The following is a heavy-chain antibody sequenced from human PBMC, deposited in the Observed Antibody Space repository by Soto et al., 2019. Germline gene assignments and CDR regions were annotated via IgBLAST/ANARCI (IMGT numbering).Heavy chain of an antibody. CDR1: GIVFSDY. J-gene: IGHJ5*02. CDR3: ARLPFPWGWFDP. Sequence: QVQLAESGGGLVKPGGSLRLSCAASGIVFSDYMSWVHQAPGKGLEWLSYISGSGRTIYSADSVKGRFTISRDNATNSLYLQMNNVRTEDTAVYYCARLPFPWGWFDPWGQGTLVTVSS. V-gene: IGHV3-11*01. CDR2: ISGSGRTI. D-gene: IGHD3-16*01.